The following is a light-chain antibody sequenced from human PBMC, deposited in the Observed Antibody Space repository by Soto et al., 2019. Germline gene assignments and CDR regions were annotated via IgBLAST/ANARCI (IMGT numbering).Light chain of an antibody. V-gene: IGKV3-11*01. CDR1: QSVSSF. J-gene: IGKJ1*01. CDR2: DAS. Sequence: EIVLTQSPATLSLSPGERATLSCRASQSVSSFLAWYQQKPSQAPRLLIHDASNRATGIPARFSGSGSGTDFTLTISSLEPEDFAVYYCQQRSNWPRTFGQGTKVEIK. CDR3: QQRSNWPRT.